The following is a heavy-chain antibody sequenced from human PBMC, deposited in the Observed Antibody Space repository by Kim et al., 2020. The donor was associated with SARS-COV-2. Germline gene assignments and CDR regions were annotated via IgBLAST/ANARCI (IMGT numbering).Heavy chain of an antibody. J-gene: IGHJ4*02. D-gene: IGHD6-13*01. CDR3: ARDMRFGVVAAAGEFDY. V-gene: IGHV3-30-3*01. CDR2: ISYDGSNK. CDR1: GFTFSSYA. Sequence: GGSLRLSCAASGFTFSSYAMHWVRQAPGKGLEWVAVISYDGSNKYYADSVKGRFTISRDNSKNTLYLQMNSLRAEDTAVYYCARDMRFGVVAAAGEFDYWGQGTLVTVSS.